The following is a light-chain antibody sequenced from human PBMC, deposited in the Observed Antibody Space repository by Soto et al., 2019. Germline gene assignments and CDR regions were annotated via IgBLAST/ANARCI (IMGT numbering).Light chain of an antibody. J-gene: IGKJ4*01. CDR1: QDIDRY. Sequence: DIQMTQSPPSLSASIGDRVTITCRASQDIDRYLGWYQQKPGEVPKLLIFAASTLQSGVPSRFSGSGSGTDLPVTISGLQPEDVATYYCQQCKSAPLTFGGGTKVELK. CDR2: AAS. V-gene: IGKV1-27*01. CDR3: QQCKSAPLT.